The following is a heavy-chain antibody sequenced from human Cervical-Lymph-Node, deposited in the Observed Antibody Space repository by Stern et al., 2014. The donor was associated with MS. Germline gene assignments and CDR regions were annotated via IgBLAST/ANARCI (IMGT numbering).Heavy chain of an antibody. CDR3: ARGMHIVATEIDY. J-gene: IGHJ4*02. D-gene: IGHD5-12*01. Sequence: VQLVESGAEVKKPGASVKVSCKASGYTFPSFDINWVRQATGQGLEWMGWMNPNSGNTGYAQKFQGRVTMTRNTSISTAYMELSSLRSEDTAVYYCARGMHIVATEIDYWGQGTLVTVSS. CDR1: GYTFPSFD. CDR2: MNPNSGNT. V-gene: IGHV1-8*01.